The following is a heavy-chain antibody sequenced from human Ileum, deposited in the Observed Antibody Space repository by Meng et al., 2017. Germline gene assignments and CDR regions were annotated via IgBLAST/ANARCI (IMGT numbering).Heavy chain of an antibody. J-gene: IGHJ4*02. V-gene: IGHV4-61*01. CDR1: GAYVRSFIHV. CDR2: VSHTEDT. D-gene: IGHD3-16*01. CDR3: ARDLGSVWVLGD. Sequence: SGPSLMRPSETLSLTCNCSGAYVRSFIHVENWIRQSPGRGLEWIGHVSHTEDTKYNPSLKSRVSISIDKSKNQISLKLTSVTAADTAVYYCARDLGSVWVLGDWGQGSLVTVSS.